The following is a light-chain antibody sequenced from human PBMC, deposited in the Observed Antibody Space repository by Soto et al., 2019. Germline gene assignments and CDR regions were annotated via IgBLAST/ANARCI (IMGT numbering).Light chain of an antibody. V-gene: IGLV2-14*01. J-gene: IGLJ2*01. CDR2: EVS. CDR3: SSYTSSSTVV. CDR1: SSDVGGYNY. Sequence: QSALTQPASVSGSPGQSITISCTGTSSDVGGYNYVSWYQQHPGKVPKLMIYEVSSRPSGISNRFSGSKSGNTASLTISGLHTEDEADYYCSSYTSSSTVVFGGGTQLTVL.